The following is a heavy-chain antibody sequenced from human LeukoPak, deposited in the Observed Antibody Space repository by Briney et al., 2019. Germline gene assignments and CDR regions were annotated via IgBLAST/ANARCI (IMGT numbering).Heavy chain of an antibody. D-gene: IGHD5-18*01. CDR1: GASISSGSYY. CDR3: ARLGRTAMDGDY. Sequence: PSETLSLTCTVSGASISSGSYYWTWIRQPAGKGLEWIGRMHSSGRTSYSPSLKSRVTISVDTSKNQFSLKLSSVTAADTAVYYCARLGRTAMDGDYWGQGTLVTVSS. J-gene: IGHJ4*02. CDR2: MHSSGRT. V-gene: IGHV4-61*02.